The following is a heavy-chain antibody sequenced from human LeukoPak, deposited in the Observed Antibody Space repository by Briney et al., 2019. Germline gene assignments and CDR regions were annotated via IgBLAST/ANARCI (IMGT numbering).Heavy chain of an antibody. CDR2: IKQDGSEK. CDR3: ARDQHYDFWSGYHVY. D-gene: IGHD3-3*01. J-gene: IGHJ4*02. CDR1: GFTFSSYW. Sequence: GGSLRLSCAASGFTFSSYWMSWVRQAPGKGLEWVANIKQDGSEKYYVDSVKGRFTISRDNAKNSLYLQMNSLRAEDTAVYYCARDQHYDFWSGYHVYWGQGTLVTVSS. V-gene: IGHV3-7*01.